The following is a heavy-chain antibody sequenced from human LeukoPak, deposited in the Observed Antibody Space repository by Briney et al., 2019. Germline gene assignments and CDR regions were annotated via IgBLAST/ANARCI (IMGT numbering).Heavy chain of an antibody. D-gene: IGHD6-19*01. Sequence: ASVKVSCKSSGYTFNGYYMHWVRQAPGQGLEWMGWINPNSGGTNYAQKFQGRVTMTRDTSISTAYMELSRLRSDDTAVYYCARGQWLASYFDYWGQGTLVTVSS. CDR2: INPNSGGT. CDR3: ARGQWLASYFDY. V-gene: IGHV1-2*02. CDR1: GYTFNGYY. J-gene: IGHJ4*02.